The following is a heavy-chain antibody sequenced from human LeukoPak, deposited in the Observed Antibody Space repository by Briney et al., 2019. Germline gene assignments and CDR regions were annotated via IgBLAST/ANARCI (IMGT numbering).Heavy chain of an antibody. CDR3: ARKGMVRGAPFGY. Sequence: SETLSLTCAVYGGSFSGYYWSWIRQPPGKGLEWIGEINHSGSTNYNPSLKSRVTISVDTSKNQFSLKRSSVTAADTAVYYCARKGMVRGAPFGYWGQGTLVTVSS. CDR2: INHSGST. V-gene: IGHV4-34*01. CDR1: GGSFSGYY. J-gene: IGHJ4*02. D-gene: IGHD3-10*01.